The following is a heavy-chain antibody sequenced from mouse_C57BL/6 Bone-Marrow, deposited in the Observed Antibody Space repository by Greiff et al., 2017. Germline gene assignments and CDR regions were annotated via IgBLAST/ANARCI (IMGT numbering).Heavy chain of an antibody. CDR1: GYAFSSSW. V-gene: IGHV1-82*01. CDR3: ARWGYYYGSLGYCDV. J-gene: IGHJ1*03. Sequence: QVQLQQSGPELVKPGASVKISCKASGYAFSSSWMNWVQQRPGKGLEWIGRIYPGDGDTNYNGKFKGKATLTADKSSSTAYMQLSSLTSEDSAVXFCARWGYYYGSLGYCDVWGTGTTVTVSS. D-gene: IGHD1-1*01. CDR2: IYPGDGDT.